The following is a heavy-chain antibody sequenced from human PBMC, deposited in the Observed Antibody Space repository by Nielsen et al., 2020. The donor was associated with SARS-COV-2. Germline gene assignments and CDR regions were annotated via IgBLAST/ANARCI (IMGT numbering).Heavy chain of an antibody. D-gene: IGHD1-26*01. J-gene: IGHJ4*02. CDR3: VKGWSGSYYGDRLDY. Sequence: GESLKISCSASGFTFKSFAIHWVRQAPGKGLEYVSAINNHGDSKYYGDSVKGRFTISRDNSRNTMYLEMSSLRVEDTAVYYCVKGWSGSYYGDRLDYWGQGTLVIVSS. V-gene: IGHV3-64D*06. CDR1: GFTFKSFA. CDR2: INNHGDSK.